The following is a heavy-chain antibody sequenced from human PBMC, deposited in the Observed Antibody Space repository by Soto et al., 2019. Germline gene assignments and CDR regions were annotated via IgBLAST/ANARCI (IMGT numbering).Heavy chain of an antibody. Sequence: ASVKVSCKASGGTFSSYAISWVRQAPGQGLEWMGGIIPIFGTANYAQKFQGRVTITADESTSTAYMELSSLRSEDTAVYYCEREGDYDTFDYWGQGNLVTVSS. J-gene: IGHJ4*02. CDR1: GGTFSSYA. CDR2: IIPIFGTA. D-gene: IGHD3-22*01. CDR3: EREGDYDTFDY. V-gene: IGHV1-69*13.